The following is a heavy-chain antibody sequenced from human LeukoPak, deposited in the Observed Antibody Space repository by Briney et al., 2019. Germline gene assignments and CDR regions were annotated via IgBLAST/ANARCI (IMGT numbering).Heavy chain of an antibody. CDR1: GFTFSSYS. V-gene: IGHV3-21*01. Sequence: PGGSLRLSCAASGFTFSSYSMNWVRQAPGKGLEWVSFISSSTSYISYADSVKGRFTISRDNAKSSLWLQMNSLRAEDTAVYYCARGATAMAHFDYWGQGTLVTVSS. CDR2: ISSSTSYI. J-gene: IGHJ4*02. CDR3: ARGATAMAHFDY. D-gene: IGHD5-18*01.